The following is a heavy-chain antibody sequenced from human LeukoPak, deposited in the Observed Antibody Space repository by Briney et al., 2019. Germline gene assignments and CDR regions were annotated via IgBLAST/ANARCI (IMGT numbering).Heavy chain of an antibody. CDR2: IYHSGST. CDR1: GASITSNNW. V-gene: IGHV4-4*02. D-gene: IGHD6-13*01. Sequence: SGTLSLTCAVSGASITSNNWWWSWVRQPPGKGLEWIGEIYHSGSTNYNPSLKSRVTMSVDKSKNQFSLKLSSVTAADTAVYYCTSAEPRGIIWYPYWGQGTLVTVSS. J-gene: IGHJ4*02. CDR3: TSAEPRGIIWYPY.